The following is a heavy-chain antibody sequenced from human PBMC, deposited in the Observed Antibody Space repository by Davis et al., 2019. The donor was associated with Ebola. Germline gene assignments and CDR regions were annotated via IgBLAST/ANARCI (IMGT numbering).Heavy chain of an antibody. J-gene: IGHJ4*02. CDR2: IYYSGST. D-gene: IGHD3-3*01. Sequence: PSETLSLTCTVSGYSISSGYYWGWIRQPPGKGLEWIGTIYYSGSTYYNPSLKSRVTISVDTSSNQFSLRLTSVTSADTAVYYCARGRVDFDFWGQGTLVTVSS. V-gene: IGHV4-38-2*02. CDR3: ARGRVDFDF. CDR1: GYSISSGYY.